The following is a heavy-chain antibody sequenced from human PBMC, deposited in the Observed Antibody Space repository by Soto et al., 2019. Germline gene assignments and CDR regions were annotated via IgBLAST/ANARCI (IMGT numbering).Heavy chain of an antibody. CDR3: ARHSLALRKNNWFDP. CDR2: IFYLGSS. CDR1: GGSIISSDFY. Sequence: SETLSLTCTVSGGSIISSDFYWGWVRQPPGKGLEWIGSIFYLGSSYYNPSLKSRVTMSVDTSKNQFSLRLRSVTAADTALYFCARHSLALRKNNWFDPWGQGIMVTVSS. V-gene: IGHV4-39*01. J-gene: IGHJ5*02. D-gene: IGHD2-15*01.